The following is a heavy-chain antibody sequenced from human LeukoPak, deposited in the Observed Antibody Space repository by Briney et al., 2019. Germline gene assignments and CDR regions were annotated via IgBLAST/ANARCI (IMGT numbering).Heavy chain of an antibody. CDR1: GYTFTSYY. Sequence: PVASVKVSCKASGYTFTSYYLHWVRQAPGQGLEWMGIINPSGGSTSYAQKFQGRVTMTRDTSISTAYMELSRLRSDDTAVYYCARDSRYDSSGYYLDWGQGTLVTVSS. V-gene: IGHV1-46*01. D-gene: IGHD3-22*01. J-gene: IGHJ4*02. CDR2: INPSGGST. CDR3: ARDSRYDSSGYYLD.